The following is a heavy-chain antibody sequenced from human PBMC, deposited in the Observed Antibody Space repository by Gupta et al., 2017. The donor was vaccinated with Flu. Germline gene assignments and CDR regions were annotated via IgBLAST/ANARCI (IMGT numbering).Heavy chain of an antibody. CDR3: AKRRAAAGMQNFDY. Sequence: SYAMSWVRQAPGKGLEWVSAITGRGGSTYYADSVKGRFTVSRDNSKNTLYLQMNSLRDEDTAVYYCAKRRAAAGMQNFDYWGQGTLVTVSS. CDR2: ITGRGGST. V-gene: IGHV3-23*01. CDR1: SYA. D-gene: IGHD6-13*01. J-gene: IGHJ4*02.